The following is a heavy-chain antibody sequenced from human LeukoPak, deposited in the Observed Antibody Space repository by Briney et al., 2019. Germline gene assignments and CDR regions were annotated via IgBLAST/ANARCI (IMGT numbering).Heavy chain of an antibody. CDR2: TSSSDDGT. CDR3: ARSRTVTRYFDF. CDR1: GFPLSSYA. Sequence: GGSLRLSCAASGFPLSSYAMSWVRQVPGKGLEWVSATSSSDDGTYHADSVRGRFTIYRDNFGNTLYLQMNSLRAEDTAVYYCARSRTVTRYFDFWGQGTLVTVSS. J-gene: IGHJ4*02. V-gene: IGHV3-23*01. D-gene: IGHD4-17*01.